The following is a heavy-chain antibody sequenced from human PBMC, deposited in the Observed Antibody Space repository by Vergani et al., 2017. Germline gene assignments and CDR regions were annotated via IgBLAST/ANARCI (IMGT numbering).Heavy chain of an antibody. Sequence: QVQLVESGGGVVQPGRSLRLSCAASGFTFSSYAMHWVRQAPGKGLEWVAVISYDGSNKYYADSVKGRFTISRDNSKNTLYLQMNSLRAEDTAVYYCARDYYDFWSGYYTGAGFDYWGQGTLVTGSS. CDR3: ARDYYDFWSGYYTGAGFDY. CDR1: GFTFSSYA. CDR2: ISYDGSNK. V-gene: IGHV3-30-3*01. J-gene: IGHJ4*02. D-gene: IGHD3-3*01.